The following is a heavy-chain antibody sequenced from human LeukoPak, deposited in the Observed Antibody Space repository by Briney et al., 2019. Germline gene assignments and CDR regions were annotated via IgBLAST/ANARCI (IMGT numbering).Heavy chain of an antibody. D-gene: IGHD6-19*01. V-gene: IGHV1-2*02. J-gene: IGHJ4*02. CDR3: ARAESSGWEYYFDY. Sequence: ASVKASCKASGYTFTGYYMHWVRQAPGQGLEWMGWINPNSGGTDFAQKFQGRVTMTRDTSISTAYMELSRLRSGDTAVYYCARAESSGWEYYFDYWGQGSLVTVSS. CDR2: INPNSGGT. CDR1: GYTFTGYY.